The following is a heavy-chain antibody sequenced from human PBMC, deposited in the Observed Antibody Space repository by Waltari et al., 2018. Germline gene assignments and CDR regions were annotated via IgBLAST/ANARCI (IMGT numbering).Heavy chain of an antibody. J-gene: IGHJ4*02. CDR3: AKDGSASRLVRYYLDH. CDR2: VWHDGSYK. Sequence: QVHLVESGGGVVQPGGSLRLSCAASGFRFINYAMPWVRQAPGKGLEWVAVVWHDGSYKFYADSVKGRFTISRDNSKNTLYFQMNSLRAEDTAMYYCAKDGSASRLVRYYLDHWGPGTLVTVSS. D-gene: IGHD2-8*02. V-gene: IGHV3-33*06. CDR1: GFRFINYA.